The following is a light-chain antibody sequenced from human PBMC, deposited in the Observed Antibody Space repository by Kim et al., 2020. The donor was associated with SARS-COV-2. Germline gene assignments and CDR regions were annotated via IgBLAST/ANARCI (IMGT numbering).Light chain of an antibody. J-gene: IGKJ3*01. CDR1: QNVLYSSNNKNY. V-gene: IGKV4-1*01. Sequence: ATINCKSSQNVLYSSNNKNYLAWYQQKPGQSPKLLIYWASTRESGVPDRFSGSGSGTDFTLTISSLQDEDVAVYYCQQYYSTPFTFGPGTKVDIK. CDR3: QQYYSTPFT. CDR2: WAS.